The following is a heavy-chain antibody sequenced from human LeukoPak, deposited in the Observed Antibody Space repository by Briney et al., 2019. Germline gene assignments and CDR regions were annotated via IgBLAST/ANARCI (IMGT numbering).Heavy chain of an antibody. CDR2: INHSGST. CDR3: ARIAAAGIYYYYYYMDV. CDR1: GGSFSAYY. Sequence: SETLSLTCGVSGGSFSAYYWSWIRQPPGKGLEWIGEINHSGSTNYNPSLKSRVTISVDTSKNQFSLKLSSVTAADTAIYYCARIAAAGIYYYYYYMDVWGKGTTVTISS. J-gene: IGHJ6*03. V-gene: IGHV4-34*01. D-gene: IGHD6-13*01.